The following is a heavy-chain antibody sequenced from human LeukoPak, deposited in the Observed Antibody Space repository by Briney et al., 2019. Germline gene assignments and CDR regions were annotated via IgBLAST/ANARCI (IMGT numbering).Heavy chain of an antibody. CDR2: IRYAGSNK. V-gene: IGHV3-30*02. CDR1: GFTFSSYG. J-gene: IGHJ4*02. Sequence: GGSLRLSSAASGFTFSSYGMHWVPQAPGEGLERVSFIRYAGSNKYSADSVKGRFTISRDNSKKTLYLQMNSLRAEDTAVYYCAKGGAYYYDSSGYYPFDYWGQGTLVTVSS. D-gene: IGHD3-22*01. CDR3: AKGGAYYYDSSGYYPFDY.